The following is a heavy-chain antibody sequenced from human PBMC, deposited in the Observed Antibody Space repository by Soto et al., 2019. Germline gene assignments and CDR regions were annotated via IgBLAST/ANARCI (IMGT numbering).Heavy chain of an antibody. CDR1: GYTFTSYA. V-gene: IGHV1-3*01. CDR3: ARWGYVWGSYRPFDY. Sequence: VASVKVSCKASGYTFTSYAMHWVRQAPGQRLEWMEWINAGNGNTKYSQKFQGRVTITRDTSASTAYMELSSLRSEDTAVYYCARWGYVWGSYRPFDYWGQGTLVTVSS. CDR2: INAGNGNT. D-gene: IGHD3-16*01. J-gene: IGHJ4*02.